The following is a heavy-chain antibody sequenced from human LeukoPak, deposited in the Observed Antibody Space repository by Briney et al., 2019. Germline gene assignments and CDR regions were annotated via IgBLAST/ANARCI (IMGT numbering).Heavy chain of an antibody. CDR1: GFNVSSTY. V-gene: IGHV3-53*01. D-gene: IGHD1-26*01. J-gene: IGHJ4*02. CDR2: IYSGGRT. Sequence: GGSLRLSCVVTGFNVSSTYMSWVRQAPGKGLEWVSVIYSGGRTYYADSVKGRFTMSRDNSKNTLYFQMNSLTAEDTAVYFCARGTWDPALLDSWGQGTLVTVSS. CDR3: ARGTWDPALLDS.